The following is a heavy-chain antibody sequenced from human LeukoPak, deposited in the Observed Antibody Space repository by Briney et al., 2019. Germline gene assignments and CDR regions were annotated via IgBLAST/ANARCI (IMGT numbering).Heavy chain of an antibody. V-gene: IGHV3-23*01. Sequence: PGGSLRLSCAASGFTFSSYAMSWVRQAPGKGLEWVSAISGSGGSTYYADSVKGRFTISRDNSKNTLYLQMNSLRAEDTAVYYCAKISSIAARVRGNFDYWGQGTLVTVSS. D-gene: IGHD6-6*01. CDR2: ISGSGGST. CDR3: AKISSIAARVRGNFDY. J-gene: IGHJ4*02. CDR1: GFTFSSYA.